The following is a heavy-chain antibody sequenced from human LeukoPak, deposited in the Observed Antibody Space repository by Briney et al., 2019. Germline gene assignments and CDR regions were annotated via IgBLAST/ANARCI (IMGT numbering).Heavy chain of an antibody. CDR1: GGTFSSYA. V-gene: IGHV1-69*05. D-gene: IGHD5-18*01. J-gene: IGHJ4*02. CDR3: AREVDTAMVRLLDY. CDR2: IIPIFGTA. Sequence: GASVKVSCKASGGTFSSYAISWVRQAPGQGLEWMGRIIPIFGTANYAQKFQGRVTITTDESTSTAYMELSSLRSEDTAVYYCAREVDTAMVRLLDYWGQGTPVTVSS.